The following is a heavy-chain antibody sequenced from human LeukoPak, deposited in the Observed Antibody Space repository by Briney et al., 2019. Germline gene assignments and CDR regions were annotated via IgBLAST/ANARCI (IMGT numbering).Heavy chain of an antibody. Sequence: QPGGSLRLSCAASGFTFDDYAMHWVRQAPGKGLEWVSGISWNSGSIGYADSVKGRFTISRDNAKNSLYLQMNSLRAEDTALYYCAKAIGYCSGGSCYGFDYWGQGTLVTVSS. J-gene: IGHJ4*02. CDR2: ISWNSGSI. V-gene: IGHV3-9*01. CDR1: GFTFDDYA. CDR3: AKAIGYCSGGSCYGFDY. D-gene: IGHD2-15*01.